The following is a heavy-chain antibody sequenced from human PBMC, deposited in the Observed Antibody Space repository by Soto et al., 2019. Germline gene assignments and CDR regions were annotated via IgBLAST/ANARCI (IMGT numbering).Heavy chain of an antibody. V-gene: IGHV3-9*01. CDR3: ATADGGNHYWYFDL. D-gene: IGHD2-15*01. CDR2: ISWNSGSI. Sequence: EVQLVESGGGLVQPGRSLRLSCAASGFTFDDYAMHWVRQAPGKGLEWVSGISWNSGSIGYADSVKGRFTISRDKAKNYMYLQMHSLRAEDTALYYCATADGGNHYWYFDLWGRGTLVTVSS. CDR1: GFTFDDYA. J-gene: IGHJ2*01.